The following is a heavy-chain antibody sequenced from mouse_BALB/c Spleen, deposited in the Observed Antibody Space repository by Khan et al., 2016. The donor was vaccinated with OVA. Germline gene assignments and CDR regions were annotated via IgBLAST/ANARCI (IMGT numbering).Heavy chain of an antibody. V-gene: IGHV5-12-2*01. CDR1: GFTFSSYT. J-gene: IGHJ4*01. CDR2: INHGGGGT. CDR3: ARPSTMEYDYVIDY. D-gene: IGHD2-1*01. Sequence: EVELVESGGGLVQPGGSLKLSCVVSGFTFSSYTMSWVRQTPEKRLQWVAFINHGGGGTYYPDTVKGRFTISRDTAKNTLYLQMSSLTSEDTAMYYCARPSTMEYDYVIDYWGQGTSVTVSS.